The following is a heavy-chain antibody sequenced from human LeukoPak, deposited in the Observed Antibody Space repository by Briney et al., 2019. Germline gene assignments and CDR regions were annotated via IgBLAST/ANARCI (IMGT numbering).Heavy chain of an antibody. J-gene: IGHJ3*02. D-gene: IGHD1-14*01. V-gene: IGHV3-66*01. CDR1: AFTVSSNY. Sequence: GGSLRLSCVASAFTVSSNYVIWVRQAPGKGLEWVSFIYADGTTYYADSVKGRVTISRDNSKNTVFLQMNSLRADDTALYYCARVNHRAFSIWGQGTMVTVSS. CDR3: ARVNHRAFSI. CDR2: IYADGTT.